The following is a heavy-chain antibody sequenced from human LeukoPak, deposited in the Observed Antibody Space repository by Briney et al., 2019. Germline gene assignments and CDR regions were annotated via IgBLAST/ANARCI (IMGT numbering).Heavy chain of an antibody. D-gene: IGHD3-16*01. CDR2: IYTSGST. J-gene: IGHJ4*02. V-gene: IGHV4-4*07. Sequence: ASETLSLTCTVSGGSISSYYWSWIRQPAGKGLEWIGRIYTSGSTNYNPSLKSRVTMSADTSKNQFSLKLSSVTAADTAVYYCARGGQRPLFDYWGQGTLVTVSS. CDR3: ARGGQRPLFDY. CDR1: GGSISSYY.